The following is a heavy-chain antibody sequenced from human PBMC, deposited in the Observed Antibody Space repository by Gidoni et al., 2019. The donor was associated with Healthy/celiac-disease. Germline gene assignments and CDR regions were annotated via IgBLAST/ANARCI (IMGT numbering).Heavy chain of an antibody. J-gene: IGHJ6*02. CDR1: GFSLSNARLG. CDR2: IFSNDEK. D-gene: IGHD6-13*01. Sequence: QVTLKESGPVLVKPTETLTLTCTVSGFSLSNARLGVSWIRQPPGKALGWLAHIFSNDEKSYSTSLKSRLTISKDTSKSQVVLTMTNMDPVDTATYYCARIRVAAAGTRPRVSFYYGMDVWGQGTTVTVSS. CDR3: ARIRVAAAGTRPRVSFYYGMDV. V-gene: IGHV2-26*01.